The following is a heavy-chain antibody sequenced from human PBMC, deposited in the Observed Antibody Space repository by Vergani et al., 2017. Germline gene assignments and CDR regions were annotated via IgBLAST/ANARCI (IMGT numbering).Heavy chain of an antibody. D-gene: IGHD6-13*01. Sequence: EVRLLESGGGLVQPGGSLRLSCAASGFTFNIYAMSWVRQAPGKGLEWVGFVRNKEDGGTPEHAASVKGRFTISRDDSKAIAYLQMNSLKTEDTAVYYCTTGFPGSSWSTYWGQGTLVTVSS. CDR1: GFTFNIYA. CDR2: VRNKEDGGTP. CDR3: TTGFPGSSWSTY. J-gene: IGHJ4*01. V-gene: IGHV3-49*04.